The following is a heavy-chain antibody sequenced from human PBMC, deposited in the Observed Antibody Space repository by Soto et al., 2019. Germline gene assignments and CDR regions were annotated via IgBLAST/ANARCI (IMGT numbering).Heavy chain of an antibody. CDR2: ISAYNGNT. J-gene: IGHJ6*03. D-gene: IGHD2-2*03. CDR1: GYTFTSYG. Sequence: GASVKVSCKASGYTFTSYGISWVRQAPGQGLEWMGWISAYNGNTNYAQKLQGRVTMTTDTSTSTAYMELRSLRSDDTAVYYCARVVHRTGYCSSTSCYAEYYYMDVWGKGTTVTVSS. CDR3: ARVVHRTGYCSSTSCYAEYYYMDV. V-gene: IGHV1-18*01.